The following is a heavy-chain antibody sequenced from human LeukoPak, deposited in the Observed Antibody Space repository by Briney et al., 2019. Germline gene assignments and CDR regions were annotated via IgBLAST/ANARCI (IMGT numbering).Heavy chain of an antibody. CDR3: AKGLPNSYNYFDY. CDR2: ISWNSGSI. CDR1: GFTFSSYA. D-gene: IGHD5-12*01. Sequence: GGSLRLSCAAPGFTFSSYAMHWVRQAPGKGLEWVSGISWNSGSIGYADSVKGRFTISRDNAKNSLYLQMNSLRAEDTALYYCAKGLPNSYNYFDYWGQGTLVTVSS. V-gene: IGHV3-9*01. J-gene: IGHJ4*02.